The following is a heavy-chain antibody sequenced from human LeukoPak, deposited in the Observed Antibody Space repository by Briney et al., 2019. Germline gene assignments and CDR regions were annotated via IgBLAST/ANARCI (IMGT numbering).Heavy chain of an antibody. CDR3: ARGATMDFDY. D-gene: IGHD5-12*01. Sequence: SETLSLTCTVSGGSISSYYWSWIRQPPGKGLEWIGCIYYSGSTDYNPSLKSRVTISVDTSKNQFSLKLSSVTAADTAVYYCARGATMDFDYWGQGTLVTVSS. CDR2: IYYSGST. CDR1: GGSISSYY. V-gene: IGHV4-59*01. J-gene: IGHJ4*02.